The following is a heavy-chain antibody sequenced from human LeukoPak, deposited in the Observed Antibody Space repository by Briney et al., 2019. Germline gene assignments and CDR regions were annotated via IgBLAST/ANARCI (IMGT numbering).Heavy chain of an antibody. CDR1: GGSIRSYY. CDR3: ASRSGSFSDALDI. CDR2: IHYSEST. D-gene: IGHD3-10*01. Sequence: PSETLSLTCTVSGGSIRSYYWGWIRQPPGKGLEWIGYIHYSESTKYNPSLKSRVTMSVATSKNQFSLKLSSVTAADTAVYYCASRSGSFSDALDIWGQGTLVTVSS. V-gene: IGHV4-59*08. J-gene: IGHJ3*02.